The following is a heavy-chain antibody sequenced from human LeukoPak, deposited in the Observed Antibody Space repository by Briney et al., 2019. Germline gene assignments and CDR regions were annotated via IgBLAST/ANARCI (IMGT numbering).Heavy chain of an antibody. CDR2: IYYSGST. J-gene: IGHJ3*02. D-gene: IGHD2-2*01. V-gene: IGHV4-59*01. Sequence: PSETLSLTCTVSGGSISSYYWSWIRQPPGKGLEWIGYIYYSGSTNYNPSLKSRVTISVDTSKNQFSLRLGSVTAADTAVYYCARDCSSTCSDAFDIWGQGTMVTVSS. CDR3: ARDCSSTCSDAFDI. CDR1: GGSISSYY.